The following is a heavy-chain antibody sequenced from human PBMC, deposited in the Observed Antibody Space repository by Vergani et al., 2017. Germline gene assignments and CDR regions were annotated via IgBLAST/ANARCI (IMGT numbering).Heavy chain of an antibody. Sequence: QLQLQESGPGLVKPSETLSLTCTVSGGSISSSCYYWGWLRQPPGKGLEWIGSIYYSGSTYYNPSLKSRGTIAVDTSKNQFSLKLSSVTAADTAVYYCARDYLYDSSGYYQYYFDYWGQGTMVTVSS. CDR1: GGSISSSCYY. D-gene: IGHD3-22*01. CDR2: IYYSGST. J-gene: IGHJ4*02. V-gene: IGHV4-39*07. CDR3: ARDYLYDSSGYYQYYFDY.